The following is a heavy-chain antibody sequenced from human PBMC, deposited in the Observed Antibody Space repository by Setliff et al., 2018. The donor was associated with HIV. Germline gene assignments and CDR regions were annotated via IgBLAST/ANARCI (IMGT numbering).Heavy chain of an antibody. CDR2: IYTSGST. D-gene: IGHD5-12*01. J-gene: IGHJ4*02. Sequence: PSETLSLTCTVSGGSISSGSYSWSWIRQPAGKGLEWIGRIYTSGSTNYNPSLKSRVTISVDTSKTQFSLKLSSVTAADTAVYYCARSPLYSGYERYYFDYWGQGTLVTVSS. CDR3: ARSPLYSGYERYYFDY. V-gene: IGHV4-61*02. CDR1: GGSISSGSYS.